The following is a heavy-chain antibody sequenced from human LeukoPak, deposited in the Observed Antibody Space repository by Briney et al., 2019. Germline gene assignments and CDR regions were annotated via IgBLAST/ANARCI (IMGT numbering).Heavy chain of an antibody. Sequence: GGSLRLSCATSGFTFNKYWMHWVRQAPGMGLVWVSSIRFDGGDTAYADSAKGRFTISRDNAKNTMFLQMNNLRAEDTAVYYCAKEIDGFDVWGQGTLVTVSS. J-gene: IGHJ3*01. CDR2: IRFDGGDT. CDR3: AKEIDGFDV. V-gene: IGHV3-74*01. CDR1: GFTFNKYW.